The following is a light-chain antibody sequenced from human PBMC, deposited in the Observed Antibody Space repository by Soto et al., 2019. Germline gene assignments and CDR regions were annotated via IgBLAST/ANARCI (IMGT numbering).Light chain of an antibody. J-gene: IGKJ1*01. CDR3: QQSYSTPPT. Sequence: DIQMTQSPSSLSASVGDRVTITCRASQSISTYLNWYQQTPGKAPNHLIYAASSLQSGVPSRFSGSGSGTDFTLTISSLHPEDSATYYCQQSYSTPPTFGQGTKVEI. CDR1: QSISTY. V-gene: IGKV1-39*01. CDR2: AAS.